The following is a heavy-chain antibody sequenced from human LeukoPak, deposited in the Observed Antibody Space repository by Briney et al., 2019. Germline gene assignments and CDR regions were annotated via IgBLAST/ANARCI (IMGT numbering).Heavy chain of an antibody. J-gene: IGHJ5*02. CDR3: ARDSGTTGEVKFDP. D-gene: IGHD3-10*01. CDR2: IPGSGST. CDR1: GGSINSY. V-gene: IGHV4-4*07. Sequence: PSETLSLTCTVSGGSINSYWSWMRQPAGKGLEWIGRIPGSGSTTYNPSLKSRLSISIDTSKNQFSLKLMSVTAADTAVYYCARDSGTTGEVKFDPWGQGTLVTVSS.